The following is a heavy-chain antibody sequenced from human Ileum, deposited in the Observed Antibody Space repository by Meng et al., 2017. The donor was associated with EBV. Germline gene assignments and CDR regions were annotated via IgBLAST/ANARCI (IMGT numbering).Heavy chain of an antibody. CDR1: GGSISSSNL. J-gene: IGHJ4*02. D-gene: IGHD3-16*01. Sequence: HVQRQESGAGLVKPAGTLSRTCAASGGSISSSNLWSWVRQPPGKGLEWIGEIYHSGSTNYNPSLKSRVTISVDKSKNQFSLKLSSVTAADTAVYYCARDFGPHQLWYWGQGTLVTVSS. V-gene: IGHV4-4*02. CDR3: ARDFGPHQLWY. CDR2: IYHSGST.